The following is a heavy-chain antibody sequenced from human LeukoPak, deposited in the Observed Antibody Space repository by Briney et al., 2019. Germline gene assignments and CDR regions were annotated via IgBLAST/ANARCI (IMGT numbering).Heavy chain of an antibody. D-gene: IGHD3-10*01. CDR1: SDSISSSSYL. CDR2: IYSNGHI. J-gene: IGHJ4*02. V-gene: IGHV4-39*01. CDR3: ARRHYGSGNIDS. Sequence: SETLSLTCSVSSDSISSSSYLWVWVRQPPGKGLEWIGDIYSNGHISYNPSLKSRAAISVDTSKNQFSLNLSSVTAADTALYYCARRHYGSGNIDSWGQGTLVTVSS.